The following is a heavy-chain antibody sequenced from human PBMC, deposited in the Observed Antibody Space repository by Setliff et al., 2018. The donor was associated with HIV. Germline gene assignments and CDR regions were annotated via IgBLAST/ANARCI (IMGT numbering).Heavy chain of an antibody. CDR2: IYSNGNT. CDR3: ARVPSIAARPDGGY. D-gene: IGHD6-6*01. CDR1: GDSMSRHY. Sequence: SETLSLTCTASGDSMSRHYWSWIRQPPGKGLEFIGNIYSNGNTKYNPSLKSRVIMSVDMSNHQVSLRLSSVTAADTAVYYCARVPSIAARPDGGYWGQGILVTVSS. J-gene: IGHJ4*02. V-gene: IGHV4-59*08.